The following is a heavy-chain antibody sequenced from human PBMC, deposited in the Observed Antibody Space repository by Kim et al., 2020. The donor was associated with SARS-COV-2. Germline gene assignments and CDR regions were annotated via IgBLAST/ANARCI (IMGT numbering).Heavy chain of an antibody. V-gene: IGHV1-46*01. CDR1: GYTFTSYY. Sequence: ASVKVSCKASGYTFTSYYMHWVRQAPGQGLEWMGMINPSGGSTSYAQKFQGRVTMTRDTSTSTVYMELSSLRSEDTAVYSCASEGRGRIFGVVNGWFDSWGQGTLVTVSS. CDR2: INPSGGST. CDR3: ASEGRGRIFGVVNGWFDS. J-gene: IGHJ5*01. D-gene: IGHD3-3*01.